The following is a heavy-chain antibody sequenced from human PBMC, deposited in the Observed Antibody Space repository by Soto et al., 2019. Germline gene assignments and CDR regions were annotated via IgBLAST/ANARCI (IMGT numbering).Heavy chain of an antibody. CDR1: GGTFSSYT. J-gene: IGHJ6*03. CDR3: ARGRSFPEYYYYYMDV. Sequence: SVKVSCKASGGTFSSYTISRVRQAPGQGLEWMGRIIPILGIANDEQKFQGRVTITADKSTSTAYMELSSLRSEDTAVYYCARGRSFPEYYYYYMDVWGKGTTVTVSS. D-gene: IGHD2-15*01. V-gene: IGHV1-69*02. CDR2: IIPILGIA.